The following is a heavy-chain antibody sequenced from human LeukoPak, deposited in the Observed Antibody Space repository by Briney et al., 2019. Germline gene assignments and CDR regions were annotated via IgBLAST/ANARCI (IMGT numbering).Heavy chain of an antibody. J-gene: IGHJ3*01. CDR1: GGSIGTYY. V-gene: IGHV4-59*01. D-gene: IGHD2-2*01. CDR2: IDYSEST. CDR3: ARWRGSSSRHEAFDV. Sequence: SETLSLTCSVSGGSIGTYYLTWIRQPPGKGLEWIGYIDYSESTRYNPSFKSRVSISLDTSKNQFSLKLSSVTAADTAVYYCARWRGSSSRHEAFDVWGQGTMVTVSS.